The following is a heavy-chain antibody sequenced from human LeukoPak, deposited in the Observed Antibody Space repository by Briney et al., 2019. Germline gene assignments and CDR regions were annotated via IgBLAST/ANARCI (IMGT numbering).Heavy chain of an antibody. Sequence: SETLSLTCTVSGGSISRYYWSWIRQPPGKGLEWIGHIHYSGNTYYNPSLKSRVSISVDTSKNQFSLKLSSVTAADTAVYYCARENNDYGGKKAFDYWGQGTLVTVSS. CDR1: GGSISRYY. V-gene: IGHV4-59*06. J-gene: IGHJ4*02. CDR3: ARENNDYGGKKAFDY. CDR2: IHYSGNT. D-gene: IGHD4-23*01.